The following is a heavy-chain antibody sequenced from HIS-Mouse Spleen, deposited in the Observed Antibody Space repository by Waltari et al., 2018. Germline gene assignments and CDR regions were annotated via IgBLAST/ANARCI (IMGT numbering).Heavy chain of an antibody. CDR2: IYYSGST. V-gene: IGHV4-39*07. Sequence: QLQLQESGPGLVKPSETLSLTCTVSGGPISSSSYYWGWIRHPPGKGLEWIGSIYYSGSTYYNPSLKSRVTISVETSKNQFSLKLSSVTAADTAVYYCAREIPYSSSWYDWYFDLWGRGTLVTVSS. D-gene: IGHD6-13*01. CDR1: GGPISSSSYY. J-gene: IGHJ2*01. CDR3: AREIPYSSSWYDWYFDL.